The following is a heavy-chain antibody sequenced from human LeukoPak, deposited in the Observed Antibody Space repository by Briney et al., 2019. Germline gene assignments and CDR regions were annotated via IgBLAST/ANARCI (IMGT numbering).Heavy chain of an antibody. V-gene: IGHV3-23*01. CDR1: GFTFSSYA. Sequence: GGSLRLSCAASGFTFSSYAMSWVRQAPGKGLEWVSVISGSGGSTYYADSMKGRFTISRDNSKNTLYLQMNSLRAEDTAVYYCAPGNDYGDYWGQGTLVTVSS. CDR2: ISGSGGST. J-gene: IGHJ4*02. CDR3: APGNDYGDY.